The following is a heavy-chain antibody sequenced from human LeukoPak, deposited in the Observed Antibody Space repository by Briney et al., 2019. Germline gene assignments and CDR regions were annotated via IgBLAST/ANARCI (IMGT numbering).Heavy chain of an antibody. CDR2: IRYDGSNK. CDR1: GFTFSSYG. J-gene: IGHJ6*03. Sequence: GGSLRLSCAASGFTFSSYGMHWVRQAPGKGLEWVAFIRYDGSNKYYADSVKGRFTIPRDNSKNTLYLQMNSLRAEDTAVYYCAKDRRSSYYYYMDVWGKGTTVTISS. CDR3: AKDRRSSYYYYMDV. V-gene: IGHV3-30*02.